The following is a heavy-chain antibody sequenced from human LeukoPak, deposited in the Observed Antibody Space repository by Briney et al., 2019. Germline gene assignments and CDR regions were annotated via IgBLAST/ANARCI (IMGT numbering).Heavy chain of an antibody. CDR3: TRVPYGDYWSSDY. CDR2: IKHGEIEK. Sequence: RGSLRLSCAASGFTFNNYWMSWVRQAPGKGQEWVANIKHGEIEKYYVDSVKGRFTISRDNAKNSLFLQMNSLRVEDTAIYYCTRVPYGDYWSSDYWGQGTLVTVSS. D-gene: IGHD4-17*01. V-gene: IGHV3-7*01. CDR1: GFTFNNYW. J-gene: IGHJ4*02.